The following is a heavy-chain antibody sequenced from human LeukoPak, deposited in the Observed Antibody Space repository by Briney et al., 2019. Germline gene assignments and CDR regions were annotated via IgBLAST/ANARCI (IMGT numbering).Heavy chain of an antibody. J-gene: IGHJ4*02. CDR1: GFTFSSYA. D-gene: IGHD1-26*01. CDR3: KSGGAAPGSFDY. CDR2: ISYDGSNK. V-gene: IGHV3-30-3*01. Sequence: GGSLRLSCAASGFTFSSYAMSWVRQAPGKGLEWVAVISYDGSNKYYADSVKGRFTISRDNAKNSLFLQMNSLGVEDTAVYYCKSGGAAPGSFDYWGQGALVTVSS.